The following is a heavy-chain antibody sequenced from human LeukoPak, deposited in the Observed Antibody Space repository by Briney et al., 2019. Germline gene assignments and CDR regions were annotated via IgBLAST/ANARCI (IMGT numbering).Heavy chain of an antibody. D-gene: IGHD2-15*01. CDR2: IYDSGST. J-gene: IGHJ6*03. Sequence: PSETLSLTCAVSGDSISSGGYSWRWIRQPGGKGLEWIGYIYDSGSTYYNPSLKRQLNISVGTCKNKFSLKLSSVTAAETAVYYCASRKFLQRYCSGGSCYSGYYYYYMDVWGKGTTVTISS. V-gene: IGHV4-30-4*07. CDR3: ASRKFLQRYCSGGSCYSGYYYYYMDV. CDR1: GDSISSGGYS.